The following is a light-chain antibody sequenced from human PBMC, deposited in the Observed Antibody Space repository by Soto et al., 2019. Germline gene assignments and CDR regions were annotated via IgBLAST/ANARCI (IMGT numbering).Light chain of an antibody. CDR1: SSNIGSNT. CDR3: AAWDDSLNGWV. J-gene: IGLJ3*02. CDR2: SNN. V-gene: IGLV1-44*01. Sequence: QSVLTQPPSASGTPGQRVTISCSGSSSNIGSNTVNWYQQLPGTAPKLLIYSNNQRPSGVPDRFSGSKSGTSASLASSGLQSEDEADYYCAAWDDSLNGWVFGGGPKLTVL.